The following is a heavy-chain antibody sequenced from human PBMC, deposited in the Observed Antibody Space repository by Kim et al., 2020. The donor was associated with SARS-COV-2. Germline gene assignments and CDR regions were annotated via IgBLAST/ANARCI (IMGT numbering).Heavy chain of an antibody. V-gene: IGHV3-7*04. Sequence: KYYVDSVKGRFTISRDNAKNSVYLQMNSLRAEDTAAYYCAKGSGHYSFDFWGQGNLVTVSS. CDR2: K. D-gene: IGHD3-22*01. CDR3: AKGSGHYSFDF. J-gene: IGHJ4*02.